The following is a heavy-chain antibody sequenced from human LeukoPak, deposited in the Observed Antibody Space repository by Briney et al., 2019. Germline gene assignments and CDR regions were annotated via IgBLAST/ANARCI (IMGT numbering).Heavy chain of an antibody. D-gene: IGHD6-19*01. CDR3: SKDVVPDSGWDLDY. Sequence: PGGSLRLSCTASGFSFSTYSMTWVRQGPGKGLEWVSSIYNSGSKTFYADSVKGRFTISRDNSKNTLYLQMNSLTAEDTAIYYCSKDVVPDSGWDLDYWGQGTLVTVS. J-gene: IGHJ4*02. CDR2: IYNSGSKT. V-gene: IGHV3-23*05. CDR1: GFSFSTYS.